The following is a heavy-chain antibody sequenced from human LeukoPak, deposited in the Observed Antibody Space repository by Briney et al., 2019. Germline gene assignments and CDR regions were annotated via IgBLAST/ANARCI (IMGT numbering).Heavy chain of an antibody. CDR1: GYRFTSYW. V-gene: IGHV5-51*01. CDR3: ARHPIAAGGAYNWFDP. CDR2: IYPGDSDT. D-gene: IGHD6-13*01. J-gene: IGHJ5*02. Sequence: GESLKISCKGSGYRFTSYWIGWVRQMPGKGLEWMGIIYPGDSDTRYSPSFQGQVTISADKSISTAYLQWSSLKASDTAMYYCARHPIAAGGAYNWFDPWGQGTLVTVSS.